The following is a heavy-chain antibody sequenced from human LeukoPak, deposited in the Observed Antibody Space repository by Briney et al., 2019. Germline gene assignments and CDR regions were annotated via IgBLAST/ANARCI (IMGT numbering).Heavy chain of an antibody. CDR2: INPSGGST. V-gene: IGHV1-46*03. CDR3: ARGGAARLIWFDP. D-gene: IGHD6-6*01. Sequence: GAAVKVSCKASLYTFTSSYMRTVRHTPGPGLEWMGIINPSGGSTSYAQKFQGRVTMTRVTSTSTVYMELSSLRSEDTAVYYCARGGAARLIWFDPWGQGTLVTVSS. J-gene: IGHJ5*02. CDR1: LYTFTSSY.